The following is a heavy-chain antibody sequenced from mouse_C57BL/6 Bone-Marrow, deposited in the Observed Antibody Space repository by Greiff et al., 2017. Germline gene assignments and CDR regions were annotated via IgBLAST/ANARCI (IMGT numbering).Heavy chain of an antibody. CDR3: ASDYYGSSYEPAWFAY. CDR1: GYSITSGYY. D-gene: IGHD1-1*01. Sequence: EVKLQESGPGLVKPSQSLSLTCSVTGYSITSGYYWNWIRQFPGNKLEWMGYISYDGSNNYNPSLKNRISITRDTSKNQFFLKLNSVTTEDTATYYCASDYYGSSYEPAWFAYWGQGILVTVSA. CDR2: ISYDGSN. V-gene: IGHV3-6*01. J-gene: IGHJ3*01.